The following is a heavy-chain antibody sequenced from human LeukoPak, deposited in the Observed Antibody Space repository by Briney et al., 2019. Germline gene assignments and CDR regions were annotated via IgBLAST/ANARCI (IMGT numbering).Heavy chain of an antibody. V-gene: IGHV4-39*07. CDR2: IFNSGSFNRGNT. CDR3: ARRGGYCSTPTCEPSPLYNWFDP. D-gene: IGHD2-2*01. J-gene: IGHJ5*02. Sequence: SETLSLTCTVSGGSISNGDWYWGWIRQPPGKGLEWIGSIFNSGSFNRGNTNYNPSPKSRVTLSVDTSKNQFSLKLTSVTAADTAVYYCARRGGYCSTPTCEPSPLYNWFDPWGQGTLVTVSS. CDR1: GGSISNGDWY.